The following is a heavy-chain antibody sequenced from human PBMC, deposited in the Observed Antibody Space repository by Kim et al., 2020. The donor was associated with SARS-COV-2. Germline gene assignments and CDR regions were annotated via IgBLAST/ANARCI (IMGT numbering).Heavy chain of an antibody. D-gene: IGHD3-22*01. J-gene: IGHJ4*02. CDR1: GFTFSNAW. V-gene: IGHV3-15*01. Sequence: GGSLRLSCAASGFTFSNAWMSWVRQAPGKGLEWVGRIKSKTDGGTTDYAAPVKGRFTISRDDSKNTLYLQMNCLKTEDTAVYYCTTDPYYYDSSGYYDYWGQGTLVTVSS. CDR2: IKSKTDGGTT. CDR3: TTDPYYYDSSGYYDY.